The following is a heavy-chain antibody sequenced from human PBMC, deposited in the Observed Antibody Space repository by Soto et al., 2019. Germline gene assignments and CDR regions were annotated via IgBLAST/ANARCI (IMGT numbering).Heavy chain of an antibody. D-gene: IGHD2-2*01. J-gene: IGHJ5*02. CDR3: ARDLGSSTTGNWFDP. Sequence: GASVKVSCKASGGTFSSYTISWVRQAPGQGLEWMGRIIPILGIANYAQKFQGRVTITADKSTSTAYMELSSLRSEDTAVYYCARDLGSSTTGNWFDPWGQGTLVTVSS. CDR2: IIPILGIA. V-gene: IGHV1-69*04. CDR1: GGTFSSYT.